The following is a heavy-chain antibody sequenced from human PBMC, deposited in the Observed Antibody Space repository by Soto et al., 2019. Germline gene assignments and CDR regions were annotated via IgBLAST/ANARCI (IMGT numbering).Heavy chain of an antibody. CDR2: VYHSGST. J-gene: IGHJ3*02. D-gene: IGHD3-16*01. V-gene: IGHV4-4*02. CDR1: GDSISSTFW. CDR3: ARRWGDAFDI. Sequence: PSETLSLTCAVSGDSISSTFWWTWVRQPPGKGLEWIGEVYHSGSTRYNPSLKSRVTISVDKPNNQFSLKLSSVTAADTAVYYCARRWGDAFDIWGQGTMVTVSS.